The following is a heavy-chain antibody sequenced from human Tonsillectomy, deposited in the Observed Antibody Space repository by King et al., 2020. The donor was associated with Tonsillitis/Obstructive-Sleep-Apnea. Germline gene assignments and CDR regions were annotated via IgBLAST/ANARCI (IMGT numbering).Heavy chain of an antibody. CDR3: AGAGPNYCSLTRLVQDALDI. Sequence: VQLQQWGAGLLKPSETLSLTCAVSGGSFSGYYWSWIRQPPGKGLEWIGYIYYSGSTYYNPSLKSRVTISVDTSKNQFSLKLGSVTAADTAVYYCAGAGPNYCSLTRLVQDALDIWGQGTMVTVSS. V-gene: IGHV4-34*06. J-gene: IGHJ3*02. D-gene: IGHD6-19*01. CDR2: IYYSGST. CDR1: GGSFSGYY.